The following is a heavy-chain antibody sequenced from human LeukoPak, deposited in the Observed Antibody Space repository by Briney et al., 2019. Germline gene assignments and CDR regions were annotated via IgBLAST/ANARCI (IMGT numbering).Heavy chain of an antibody. CDR1: GGSISSSSYY. CDR2: IYYSGDT. J-gene: IGHJ3*01. CDR3: ARDTRWNAFNV. V-gene: IGHV4-39*07. Sequence: SETLSLTCTVSGGSISSSSYYWGWIRQPPGKGLEWIGYIYYSGDTHYNPSLRSRVTISVDSSKTQFSLNLNSVTAADTAVYYCARDTRWNAFNVWGQGTMVTVSS. D-gene: IGHD4-23*01.